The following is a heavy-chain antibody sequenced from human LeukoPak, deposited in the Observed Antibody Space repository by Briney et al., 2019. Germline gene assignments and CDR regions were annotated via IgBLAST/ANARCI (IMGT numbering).Heavy chain of an antibody. CDR2: IYYSGST. Sequence: SETLSLTCTVSGGSISSSSYYWGWIRQPPGKGLEWIGSIYYSGSTYYNPSLKSRVTISVDTSKNQFSLKLSSVIAADTAVYYCARDPLSNWGSLDYFDYWGQGTLVTVSS. V-gene: IGHV4-39*07. CDR3: ARDPLSNWGSLDYFDY. CDR1: GGSISSSSYY. D-gene: IGHD7-27*01. J-gene: IGHJ4*02.